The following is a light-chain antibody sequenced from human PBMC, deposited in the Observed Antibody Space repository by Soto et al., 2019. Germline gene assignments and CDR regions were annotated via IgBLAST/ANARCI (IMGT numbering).Light chain of an antibody. Sequence: GAGITITCRASQTISSWLAWYQQKPGRAPKLLIYDASSLQSEVPSRFSGSGSGTDFTLTISSLQPDDFTTYYSQQYKSYPWTFCQGTKVEIK. CDR2: DAS. CDR1: QTISSW. CDR3: QQYKSYPWT. J-gene: IGKJ1*01. V-gene: IGKV1-5*01.